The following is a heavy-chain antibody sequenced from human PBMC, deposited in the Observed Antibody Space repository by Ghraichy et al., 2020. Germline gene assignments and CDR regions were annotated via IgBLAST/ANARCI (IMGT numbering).Heavy chain of an antibody. V-gene: IGHV4-34*01. D-gene: IGHD3-3*01. Sequence: SETLSLTCAVYGGSFSGYYWSWIRQPPGKGLEWIGEINHSGSTNYNPSLKSRVTISVDTSKNQFSLKLSSVTAADTAVYYCARGQGGRRIGDFSKTRGKGAFDIWGQGTMVTVSS. CDR2: INHSGST. J-gene: IGHJ3*02. CDR3: ARGQGGRRIGDFSKTRGKGAFDI. CDR1: GGSFSGYY.